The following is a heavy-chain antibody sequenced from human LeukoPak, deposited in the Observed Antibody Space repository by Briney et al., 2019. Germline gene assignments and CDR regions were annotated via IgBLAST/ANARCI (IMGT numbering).Heavy chain of an antibody. V-gene: IGHV1-46*01. Sequence: ASVRVSCKASGYTFTSYYMHWVRQAPGQGLEWMGIINPRGGSTSYAQEFQGRVTMTRDMSTSTVYMELSSLRSEDTAVYYCATSSSNFDYWGQGTLVTVSS. CDR1: GYTFTSYY. CDR2: INPRGGST. J-gene: IGHJ4*02. D-gene: IGHD2-2*01. CDR3: ATSSSNFDY.